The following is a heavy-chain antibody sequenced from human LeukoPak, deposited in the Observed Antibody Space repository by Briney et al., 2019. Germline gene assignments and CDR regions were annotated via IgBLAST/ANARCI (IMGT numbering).Heavy chain of an antibody. D-gene: IGHD6-19*01. CDR2: ISGSGGST. V-gene: IGHV3-23*01. CDR3: AHCNGWYPYYCYMDV. J-gene: IGHJ6*03. Sequence: PGGSLRLSCAASGFTFSSYAMSWVRQAPGKGLEWVSAISGSGGSTYYADSVKGRFTISRDNSKNTLYLQMNSLRAEDTAVYYCAHCNGWYPYYCYMDVWGKGTTVTVSS. CDR1: GFTFSSYA.